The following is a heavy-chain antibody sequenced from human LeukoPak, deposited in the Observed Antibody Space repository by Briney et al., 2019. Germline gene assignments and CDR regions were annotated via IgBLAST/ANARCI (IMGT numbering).Heavy chain of an antibody. CDR1: GGTFSSYA. V-gene: IGHV1-69*06. CDR2: IIPIFGTA. Sequence: GASVKVSCKASGGTFSSYAISWVRQAPGQGLEWMGGIIPIFGTANYAQKFQGRVTITADKSTSTAYMELSSLRSEDTAVYYCARDRVATTVTKHHLFDYWGQGTLVTVSS. CDR3: ARDRVATTVTKHHLFDY. D-gene: IGHD4-11*01. J-gene: IGHJ4*02.